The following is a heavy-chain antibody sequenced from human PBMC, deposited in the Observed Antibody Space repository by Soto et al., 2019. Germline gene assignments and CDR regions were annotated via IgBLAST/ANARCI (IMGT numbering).Heavy chain of an antibody. J-gene: IGHJ4*02. Sequence: GGSLRLSCAVSGFSASSSYMSWVRQAPGKGLKWVSGIYSTGTTKYAGSVRGRFAISRDSSKNTLYLQMNSLRAEDTAVYYCARDQGDSSGPVDYWGQGTLVTVSS. CDR3: ARDQGDSSGPVDY. CDR1: GFSASSSY. CDR2: IYSTGTT. V-gene: IGHV3-53*01. D-gene: IGHD3-22*01.